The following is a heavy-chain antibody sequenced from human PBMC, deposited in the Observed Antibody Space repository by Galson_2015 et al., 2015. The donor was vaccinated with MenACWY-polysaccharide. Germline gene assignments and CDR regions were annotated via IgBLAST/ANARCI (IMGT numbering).Heavy chain of an antibody. J-gene: IGHJ2*01. CDR3: ARRSLDNWYFDL. V-gene: IGHV4-4*07. D-gene: IGHD1-1*01. CDR2: ATGST. Sequence: ATGSTAYNPSFRSRVAMSVDLPRNKFSLRLASVTASDTAIYYCARRSLDNWYFDLWGRGTLVIVSS.